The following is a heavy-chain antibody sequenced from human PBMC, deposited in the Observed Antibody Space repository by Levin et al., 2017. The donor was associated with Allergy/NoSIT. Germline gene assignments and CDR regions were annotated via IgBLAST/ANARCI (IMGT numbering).Heavy chain of an antibody. V-gene: IGHV3-23*01. D-gene: IGHD6-19*01. CDR1: GFTFPNYA. CDR3: AKGESGWDFGCPDY. J-gene: IGHJ4*02. Sequence: GGSLRLSCAASGFTFPNYAMTWVRQAPGKGLEWVSIISGSGASTYDADSVKGRFFISRDNPKNTLYLQMNSLRAEDTAVYYCAKGESGWDFGCPDYWGQGTLVTVSS. CDR2: ISGSGAST.